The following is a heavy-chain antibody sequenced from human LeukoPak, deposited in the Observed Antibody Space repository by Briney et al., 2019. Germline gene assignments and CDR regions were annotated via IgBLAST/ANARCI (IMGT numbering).Heavy chain of an antibody. Sequence: SETLSLTCTVSGGPISSYYWTWIRQSAGKGLEWIGRINTSGSANYNPSLRSRVTMSVNASKNQVSLNLTSVTAADTAVYSCAGEGGDPRWLDPWGQGTLVTVSS. J-gene: IGHJ5*02. CDR2: INTSGSA. V-gene: IGHV4-4*07. CDR3: AGEGGDPRWLDP. CDR1: GGPISSYY. D-gene: IGHD6-25*01.